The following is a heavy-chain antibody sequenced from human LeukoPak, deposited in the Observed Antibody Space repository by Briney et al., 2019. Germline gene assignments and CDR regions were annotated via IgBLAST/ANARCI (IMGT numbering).Heavy chain of an antibody. J-gene: IGHJ4*02. CDR2: IKQDGSEK. CDR3: AGGGGYGSRSYYFDY. CDR1: GFTVSSNY. Sequence: GGSLRLSCAASGFTVSSNYMSWFRQAPGKGLEWVANIKQDGSEKYYVDSVKGRSTISRDNARNSLYLQMNSLRAEDTAVYYCAGGGGYGSRSYYFDYWGQGTLVTVSS. V-gene: IGHV3-7*04. D-gene: IGHD3-10*01.